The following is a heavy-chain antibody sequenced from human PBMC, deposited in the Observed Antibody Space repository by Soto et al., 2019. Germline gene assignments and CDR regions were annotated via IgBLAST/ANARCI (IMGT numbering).Heavy chain of an antibody. J-gene: IGHJ6*02. Sequence: VQLVQSGPGVKKPGAPVKVPGKASGYTFPSYGISWVRKAPGKGLGGLGWISPYNGNTNYAQKLQGRVTMTTDTSTSTAYMELRSLRSDDTAVYYCAREGWDSSGWYYYYGMDVWGQGTTVTVSS. CDR2: ISPYNGNT. CDR1: GYTFPSYG. CDR3: AREGWDSSGWYYYYGMDV. D-gene: IGHD6-19*01. V-gene: IGHV1-18*01.